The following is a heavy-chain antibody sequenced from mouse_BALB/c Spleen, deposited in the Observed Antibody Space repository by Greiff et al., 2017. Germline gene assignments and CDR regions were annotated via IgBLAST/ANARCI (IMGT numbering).Heavy chain of an antibody. D-gene: IGHD1-1*01. Sequence: EVKLVESGPSLVKPSQTLSLTCSVTGDSITSGYWNWIRKFPGNKLEYMGYISYSGSTYYNPSLKSRISITRDTSKNQYYLQLNSVTTEDTATYYCARDYGPYYAMDYWGQGTSVTVSS. CDR2: ISYSGST. CDR1: GDSITSGY. CDR3: ARDYGPYYAMDY. V-gene: IGHV3-8*02. J-gene: IGHJ4*01.